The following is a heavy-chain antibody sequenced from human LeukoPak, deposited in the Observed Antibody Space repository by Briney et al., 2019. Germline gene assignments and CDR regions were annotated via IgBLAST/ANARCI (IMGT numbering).Heavy chain of an antibody. D-gene: IGHD1-14*01. CDR2: IYYSGSIYYSGST. CDR3: ARSGDGTFDI. Sequence: SETLSLTCTVSGGSISSYYWSWIRQPPGEGLEWIGYIYYSGSIYYSGSTNYNPSLKSRVTISVETSKNQFSLKLTSVTAADTAVYYCARSGDGTFDIWGQGTMVTVSS. V-gene: IGHV4-59*08. J-gene: IGHJ3*02. CDR1: GGSISSYY.